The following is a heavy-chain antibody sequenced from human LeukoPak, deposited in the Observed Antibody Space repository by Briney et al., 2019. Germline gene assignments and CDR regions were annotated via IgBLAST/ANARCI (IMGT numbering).Heavy chain of an antibody. V-gene: IGHV4-39*07. CDR1: GGSISSSSYY. D-gene: IGHD5-24*01. CDR3: ARLQRWANRSPASYYYYYYMDV. J-gene: IGHJ6*03. CDR2: IYYGSVFYSVST. Sequence: SETLSLTCTVSGGSISSSSYYWGWIRQPPGKGLEWIGSIYYGSVFYSVSTYYNPSLKSRVTMSGDTSKNQFSLKLSSVTAADTAVYYCARLQRWANRSPASYYYYYYMDVWGKGTTVTISS.